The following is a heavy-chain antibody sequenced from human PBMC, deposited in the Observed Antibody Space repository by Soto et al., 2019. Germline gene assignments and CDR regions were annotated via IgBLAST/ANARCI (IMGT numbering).Heavy chain of an antibody. CDR1: GGSFSGYY. V-gene: IGHV4-34*01. CDR2: INHSGST. D-gene: IGHD3-9*01. CDR3: ARGSPYYDILTGPYETNYYYYYMDV. Sequence: SETLSLTCAVYGGSFSGYYWSWIRQPPGKGLEWIGEINHSGSTNYNPSLKSRVTISVDTSKNQFSLKLSSVTAADTAVYYCARGSPYYDILTGPYETNYYYYYMDVWGKGTTVTVSS. J-gene: IGHJ6*03.